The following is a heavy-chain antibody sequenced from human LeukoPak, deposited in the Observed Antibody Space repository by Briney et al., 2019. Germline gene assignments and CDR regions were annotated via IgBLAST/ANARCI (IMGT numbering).Heavy chain of an antibody. CDR1: GFTFSDYN. CDR3: ARDGAAAGTDREYFDY. J-gene: IGHJ4*02. Sequence: GGSLRLSCAASGFTFSDYNMRWIRQAPGKGLVWVSRINSDGSSTSYADSVKGRFTISRDNAKNTLYLQMNSLRAEDTAVYYCARDGAAAGTDREYFDYWGQGTLVTVSS. D-gene: IGHD6-13*01. V-gene: IGHV3-74*01. CDR2: INSDGSST.